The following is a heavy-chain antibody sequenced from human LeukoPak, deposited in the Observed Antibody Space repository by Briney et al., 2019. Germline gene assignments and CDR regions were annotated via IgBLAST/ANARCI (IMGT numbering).Heavy chain of an antibody. CDR2: IYYGGST. J-gene: IGHJ6*03. D-gene: IGHD3-10*01. CDR1: GGSISTSTYY. CDR3: ARVWALRGINYMDV. V-gene: IGHV4-39*07. Sequence: SETLSLTCTVSGGSISTSTYYWGWIRQPPGKGLEWTASIYYGGSTYYNPSLKSRVTISIDTAKNQFSLRLSSVTAADTAVYYCARVWALRGINYMDVWGKGTTVTISS.